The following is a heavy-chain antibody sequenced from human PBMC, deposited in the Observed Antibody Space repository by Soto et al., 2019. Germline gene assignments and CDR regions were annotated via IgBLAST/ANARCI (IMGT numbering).Heavy chain of an antibody. CDR3: AKDQEDSSSWYSGYFDY. V-gene: IGHV3-23*01. J-gene: IGHJ4*02. D-gene: IGHD6-13*01. Sequence: EVQLLESGGGLVQPGGSLRLSCAASGFTFSSYAMSWVRQAPGKGLEWVSAISGSGGSTYYADSVKGRFTISRDNSKNTLYLQTNSLRAEDTAVYYCAKDQEDSSSWYSGYFDYWGQGTLVTVSS. CDR2: ISGSGGST. CDR1: GFTFSSYA.